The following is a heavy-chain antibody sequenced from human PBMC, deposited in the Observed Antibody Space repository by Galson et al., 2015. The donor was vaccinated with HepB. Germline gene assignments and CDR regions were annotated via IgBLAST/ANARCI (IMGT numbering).Heavy chain of an antibody. J-gene: IGHJ4*02. CDR2: IKTDGSYT. CDR1: GFTFSSYW. D-gene: IGHD2-2*01. Sequence: SLRLSCAASGFTFSSYWMHWVRQAPGKGLVWVSRIKTDGSYTSYADSVKGRFTISRDNAKNTVYLEMNSLRTEDTSIYYCVRSSNFYTRGQGTMVTVSS. V-gene: IGHV3-74*01. CDR3: VRSSNFYT.